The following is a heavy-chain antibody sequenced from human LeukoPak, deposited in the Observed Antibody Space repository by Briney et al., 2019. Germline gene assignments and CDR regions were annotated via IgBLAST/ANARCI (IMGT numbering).Heavy chain of an antibody. Sequence: GGSLRLSCVASGFTFSSRDWMTWVRQAPGKGLEWVANIKQDGSEKNYADSVKGRFTISRDNSKNSLYLQMNSLRTEDTALYYCTKEAVTTPAYDYWGQGTLVTVSS. J-gene: IGHJ4*02. V-gene: IGHV3-7*03. CDR1: GFTFSSRDW. CDR2: IKQDGSEK. D-gene: IGHD4-11*01. CDR3: TKEAVTTPAYDY.